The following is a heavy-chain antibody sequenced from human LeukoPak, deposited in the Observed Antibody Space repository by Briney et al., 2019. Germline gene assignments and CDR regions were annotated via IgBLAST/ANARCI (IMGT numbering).Heavy chain of an antibody. CDR1: GGTFSSYA. J-gene: IGHJ5*02. D-gene: IGHD2-21*02. CDR2: IIPIFGIA. Sequence: GASVKVCCKASGGTFSSYAISWVRQAPGQGLEWMGRIIPIFGIANYAQKFQGRVTITADKSTSTAYMELSSLRSEDTAVYYCARGKVTAIPYNWFDPWGQGTLVTVSS. CDR3: ARGKVTAIPYNWFDP. V-gene: IGHV1-69*04.